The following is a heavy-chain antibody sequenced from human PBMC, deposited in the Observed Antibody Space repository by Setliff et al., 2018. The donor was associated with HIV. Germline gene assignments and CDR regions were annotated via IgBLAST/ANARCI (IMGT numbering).Heavy chain of an antibody. D-gene: IGHD5-18*01. CDR3: AIPRNSYGYRSYYFDY. CDR2: ISTYSDET. Sequence: KVSCKPSGYTFTTYGLSWVRQAPGQGLEWMGWISTYSDETSYSQNLQGRLTMTTDTSTGTAYMELRSLRSDDTAVYYCAIPRNSYGYRSYYFDYWGQGTLVTVSS. CDR1: GYTFTTYG. J-gene: IGHJ4*02. V-gene: IGHV1-18*01.